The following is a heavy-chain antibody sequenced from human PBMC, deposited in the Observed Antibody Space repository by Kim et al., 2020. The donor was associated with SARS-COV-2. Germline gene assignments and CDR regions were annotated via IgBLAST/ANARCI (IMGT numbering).Heavy chain of an antibody. CDR1: GCTFSSYA. V-gene: IGHV1-69*13. CDR2: INPIFGTA. CDR3: ARLRELLWFGESPDAFDI. D-gene: IGHD3-10*01. J-gene: IGHJ3*02. Sequence: SVKVSCKASGCTFSSYAISWVRQAPGQGLEWMGGINPIFGTANYAQKFQGRVTIHADESTSTAYMELSSLRSEDTAVYYCARLRELLWFGESPDAFDIWGQGTMVTVSS.